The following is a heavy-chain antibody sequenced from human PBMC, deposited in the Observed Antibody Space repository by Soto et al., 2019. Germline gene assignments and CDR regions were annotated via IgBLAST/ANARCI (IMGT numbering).Heavy chain of an antibody. V-gene: IGHV3-53*01. CDR1: GFTVCSNY. CDR2: IYSGGST. J-gene: IGHJ3*02. Sequence: RRLSCAASGFTVCSNYMSWVRQAPGKGLEWVSVIYSGGSTYYADSVKGRFTISRDNSKNTLYLQMNSLRAEDTAVYYCARKEYYDSSGYYYWSAFDIWGQGTMVTVSS. CDR3: ARKEYYDSSGYYYWSAFDI. D-gene: IGHD3-22*01.